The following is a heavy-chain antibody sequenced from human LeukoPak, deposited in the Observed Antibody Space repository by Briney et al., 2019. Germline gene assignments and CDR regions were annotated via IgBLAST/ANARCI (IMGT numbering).Heavy chain of an antibody. J-gene: IGHJ4*02. Sequence: ASVKVSCKVSGYTFTGYYMHWVRQAPGQGLEWMGWINPNSGGTNYAQKFQGRVTMTRKTSISTAYMELSRLRSDDAAGECCARALVADIEIVPAAPLTDYWGQGTLVTVSS. D-gene: IGHD2-2*01. CDR1: GYTFTGYY. CDR3: ARALVADIEIVPAAPLTDY. V-gene: IGHV1-2*02. CDR2: INPNSGGT.